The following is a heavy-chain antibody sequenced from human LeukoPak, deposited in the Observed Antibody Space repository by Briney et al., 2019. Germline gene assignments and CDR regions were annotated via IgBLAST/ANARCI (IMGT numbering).Heavy chain of an antibody. J-gene: IGHJ4*02. Sequence: GGSLRLSCAASGFTFSSYGMSWVRQAPGKGLEWVSAVSGSGGSTYYADSVKGRFTISRGNSKNTLYLQMNSLRAEDTAVYYCAKDPEDGYSSSWYGLGEDSVDYWGQGTLVTVSS. D-gene: IGHD6-13*01. CDR2: VSGSGGST. CDR1: GFTFSSYG. V-gene: IGHV3-23*01. CDR3: AKDPEDGYSSSWYGLGEDSVDY.